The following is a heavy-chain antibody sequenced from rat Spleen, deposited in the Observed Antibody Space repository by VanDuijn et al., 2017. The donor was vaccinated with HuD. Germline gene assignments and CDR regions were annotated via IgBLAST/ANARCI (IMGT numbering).Heavy chain of an antibody. Sequence: EVKLVESGGGLVQPGRSLKLSCVASGFNFNDHWMGWVRQAPGKGLEWIGEINKDSSIRKYIPSLKDKITISRDNVQNTLYLQMSKLGSEDTGIYYCARDSGDEGFFDYWGPGTMVTVSS. CDR3: ARDSGDEGFFDY. J-gene: IGHJ1*01. V-gene: IGHV4-2*01. D-gene: IGHD1-1*01. CDR2: INKDSSIR. CDR1: GFNFNDHW.